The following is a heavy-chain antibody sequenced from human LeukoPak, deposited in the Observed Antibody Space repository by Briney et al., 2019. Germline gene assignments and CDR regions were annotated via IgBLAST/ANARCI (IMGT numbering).Heavy chain of an antibody. CDR2: IHPGDSNT. CDR1: GYSFTNYW. CDR3: ATGRYCSGTTCYSSLDF. J-gene: IGHJ4*02. D-gene: IGHD2-15*01. Sequence: GESLKISCKGSGYSFTNYWIAWVRQMPGKGLEWLGIIHPGDSNTRYSPSFQGQVTISVDKSITTAYLQWSSLKASDTAVYYCATGRYCSGTTCYSSLDFWGQGTLVTVSS. V-gene: IGHV5-51*01.